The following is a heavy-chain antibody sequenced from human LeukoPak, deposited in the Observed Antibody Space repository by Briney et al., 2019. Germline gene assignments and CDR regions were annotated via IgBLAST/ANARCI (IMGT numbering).Heavy chain of an antibody. CDR3: AGQPGYYGSGSYYKGVYFDY. V-gene: IGHV4-39*01. D-gene: IGHD3-10*01. CDR1: GGSISSSSYY. Sequence: PSETLSLTCTVSGGSISSSSYYWGWIRQPPGKGLEWIGSIYYSGSTYYNPSLKSRVTISVDTSKNQFSLKLSSVTAADTAVYYCAGQPGYYGSGSYYKGVYFDYWGQGTLVTVSS. J-gene: IGHJ4*02. CDR2: IYYSGST.